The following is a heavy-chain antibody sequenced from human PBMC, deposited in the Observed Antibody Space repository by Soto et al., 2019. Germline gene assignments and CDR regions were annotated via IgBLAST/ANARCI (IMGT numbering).Heavy chain of an antibody. D-gene: IGHD2-8*01. CDR1: GDSVSTNSAT. CDR2: TYYRSKWYN. V-gene: IGHV6-1*01. Sequence: QVQMQQSGPGLVKPSQTLSLTCAISGDSVSTNSATWDWIRQSPSRVLEWLGRTYYRSKWYNDYSLSVKGRITIIPYTCNTQLSRQLNSVTPDDTAVYYCARLIGNSWLGRWGKGTLITVSS. J-gene: IGHJ5*02. CDR3: ARLIGNSWLGR.